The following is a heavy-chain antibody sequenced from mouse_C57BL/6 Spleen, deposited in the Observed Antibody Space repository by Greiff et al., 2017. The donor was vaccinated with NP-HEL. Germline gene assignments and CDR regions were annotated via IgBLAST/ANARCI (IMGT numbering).Heavy chain of an antibody. Sequence: DVQLQESGGGLVKPGGSLKLSCAASGFTFSDYGMHWVRQAPEKGLEWVAYISSGSSTFYYADTVKGRFTISRDTAKNTLFLQMTSLRSEDTAMYYCARDYYGSSPYWYFDVWGTGTTVTVSS. CDR1: GFTFSDYG. J-gene: IGHJ1*03. CDR3: ARDYYGSSPYWYFDV. CDR2: ISSGSSTF. D-gene: IGHD1-1*01. V-gene: IGHV5-17*01.